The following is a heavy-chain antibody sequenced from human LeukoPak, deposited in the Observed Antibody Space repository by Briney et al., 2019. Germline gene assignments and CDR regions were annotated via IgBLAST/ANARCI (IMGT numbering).Heavy chain of an antibody. CDR3: AKIVIPGTTADGGDY. J-gene: IGHJ4*02. CDR1: GYTFTNYD. Sequence: GASVKVSFKASGYTFTNYDINWVRQASGQGLEWMGWMNPNSGNTGYARKFQGRVTINRDTSINTAYMELSSLRSDHPALYYCAKIVIPGTTADGGDYWGQGTLVTVSS. D-gene: IGHD1-14*01. V-gene: IGHV1-8*03. CDR2: MNPNSGNT.